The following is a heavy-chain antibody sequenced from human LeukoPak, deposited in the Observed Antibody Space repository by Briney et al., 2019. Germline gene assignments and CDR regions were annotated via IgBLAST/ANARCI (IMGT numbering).Heavy chain of an antibody. Sequence: GGSLRLSCAASGFTFSDYYMSWVRQAPGKGLEWVSAISGSGGSTYYADSVKGRFTISRDNSKNTLYLQMNSLRAEDTAVYYCAKGVTMVRGVILPYYYYYMDVWGKGTTVTISS. D-gene: IGHD3-10*01. J-gene: IGHJ6*03. CDR1: GFTFSDYY. V-gene: IGHV3-23*01. CDR2: ISGSGGST. CDR3: AKGVTMVRGVILPYYYYYMDV.